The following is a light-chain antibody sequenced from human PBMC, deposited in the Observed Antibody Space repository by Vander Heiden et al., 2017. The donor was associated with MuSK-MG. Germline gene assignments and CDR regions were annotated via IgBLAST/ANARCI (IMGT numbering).Light chain of an antibody. CDR2: SNS. CDR1: SCNIGAGYD. V-gene: IGLV1-40*01. J-gene: IGLJ2*01. Sequence: QSVLTQPPSVSGAPGPRVTIACTGSSCNIGAGYDIHWYAKLQGTAPNPLIVSNSNRPSAVTDRFPGSKSGTAASPAITGLEAEDEADYDYQYYDSSMSGVVVGGGTKLTVL. CDR3: QYYDSSMSGVV.